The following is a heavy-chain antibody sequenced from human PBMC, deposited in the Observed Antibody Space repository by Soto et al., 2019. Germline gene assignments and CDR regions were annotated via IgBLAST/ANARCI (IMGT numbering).Heavy chain of an antibody. D-gene: IGHD2-15*01. V-gene: IGHV3-30-3*01. CDR2: ISSDGSNK. CDR1: GFTFSSYA. Sequence: QVQLVESGGGVVQPGRSLRLSCAASGFTFSSYAMHWVRQAPGKGLEWVAVISSDGSNKYYADSVKGRFTNSRDNSKNTLYLQMNSLRAEDTAVYYCARMASFYCSGGSCYPTYGMDVWGQGTTVTVSS. J-gene: IGHJ6*02. CDR3: ARMASFYCSGGSCYPTYGMDV.